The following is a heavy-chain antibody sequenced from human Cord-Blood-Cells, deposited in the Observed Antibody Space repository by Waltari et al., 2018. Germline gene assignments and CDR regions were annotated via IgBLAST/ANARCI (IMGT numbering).Heavy chain of an antibody. J-gene: IGHJ2*01. Sequence: QVQLVQSGAEVKKPGSSVKVSCKASGGTFRSYAISWVRPAPGQGLEWMGGIIPIFGTANYAQKFQGRVTITADESTSTAYMELSSLRSEDTAVYYCARDILTGYYWYFDLWGRGTLVTVSS. V-gene: IGHV1-69*01. CDR3: ARDILTGYYWYFDL. D-gene: IGHD3-9*01. CDR1: GGTFRSYA. CDR2: IIPIFGTA.